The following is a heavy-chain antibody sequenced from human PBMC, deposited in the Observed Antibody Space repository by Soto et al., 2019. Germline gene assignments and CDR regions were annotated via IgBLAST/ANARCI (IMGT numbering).Heavy chain of an antibody. CDR2: INPSGGST. CDR3: ARDRPISLSFDY. V-gene: IGHV1-46*01. J-gene: IGHJ4*02. Sequence: KGSCKASGYTFTSYYMHWVRQAPGQGLEWMGIINPSGGSTSYAQKFQGRVTMTRDTSTSTVYMELSSPRSEDTAVYYCARDRPISLSFDYWGQGTLVTVSS. D-gene: IGHD6-6*01. CDR1: GYTFTSYY.